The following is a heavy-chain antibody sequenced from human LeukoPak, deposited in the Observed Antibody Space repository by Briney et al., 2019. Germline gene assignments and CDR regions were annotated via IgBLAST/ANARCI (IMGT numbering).Heavy chain of an antibody. CDR1: GFTFSDYY. CDR3: AKDTVTLVSYFDY. V-gene: IGHV3-11*01. Sequence: PGGSLRLSCAASGFTFSDYYMSWIRQAPGKGLEWVSYISSSGSTIYYADSVKGRFTISRDNAKNSLYLQMNSLRAEDTAVYYCAKDTVTLVSYFDYWGQGTLVTVSS. D-gene: IGHD4-17*01. J-gene: IGHJ4*02. CDR2: ISSSGSTI.